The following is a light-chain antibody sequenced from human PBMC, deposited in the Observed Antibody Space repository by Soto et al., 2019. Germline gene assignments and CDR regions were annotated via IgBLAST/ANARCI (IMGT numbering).Light chain of an antibody. CDR3: CSFAISSTDV. CDR2: EVS. J-gene: IGLJ1*01. V-gene: IGLV2-23*02. CDR1: SSDVGNYNL. Sequence: QSALTQPASVSGSPGQSITISCTGTSSDVGNYNLVSWYQQHPGKVPKFIIYEVSKRPSGISNRFSGSKSGNTASLTISGLQAEDEADYYCCSFAISSTDVFGSGTKLTVL.